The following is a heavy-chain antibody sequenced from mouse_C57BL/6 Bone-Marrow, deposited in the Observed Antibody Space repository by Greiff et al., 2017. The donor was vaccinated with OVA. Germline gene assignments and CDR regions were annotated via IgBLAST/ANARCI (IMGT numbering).Heavy chain of an antibody. CDR2: IRNKANNHAT. D-gene: IGHD2-2*01. CDR3: TWVKGYYFDY. J-gene: IGHJ2*01. Sequence: EVQGVESGGGLVQPGGSMKLSCAASGFTFSDAWMDWVRQSPEKGLEWVAEIRNKANNHATYYAESVKGRFTISRDDSKSSVYLQMNSLRAEDTGIYYCTWVKGYYFDYWGQGTTLTVSS. V-gene: IGHV6-6*01. CDR1: GFTFSDAW.